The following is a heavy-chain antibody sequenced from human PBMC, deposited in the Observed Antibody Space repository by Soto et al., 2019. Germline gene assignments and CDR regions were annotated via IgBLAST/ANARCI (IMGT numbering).Heavy chain of an antibody. CDR1: GGSISSYY. CDR3: ASTYYDFWSGYPTDMDV. Sequence: SETLSLTCTVSGGSISSYYWSWIRQPPGKGLEWIGYIYYSGSTNYNPSLKSRVTISVDTSKNQFSLKLSSVTAADTAVYYCASTYYDFWSGYPTDMDVWGKGTTVTVSS. CDR2: IYYSGST. V-gene: IGHV4-59*01. J-gene: IGHJ6*03. D-gene: IGHD3-3*01.